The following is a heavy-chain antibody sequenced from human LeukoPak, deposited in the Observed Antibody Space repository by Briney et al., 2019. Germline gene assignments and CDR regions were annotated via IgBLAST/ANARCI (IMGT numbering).Heavy chain of an antibody. CDR1: GGSISSSSYY. V-gene: IGHV4-39*07. D-gene: IGHD2-2*02. CDR3: ARSPTLYCSSTSCYRGLRYFDY. J-gene: IGHJ4*02. Sequence: SETLSLTCTVSGGSISSSSYYWGWIRQPPGKGLEWIGEINHSGSTNYNPSLKSRVTISVDTSKNQFSLKLSSVTAADTAVYYCARSPTLYCSSTSCYRGLRYFDYWGQGTLVTVSS. CDR2: INHSGST.